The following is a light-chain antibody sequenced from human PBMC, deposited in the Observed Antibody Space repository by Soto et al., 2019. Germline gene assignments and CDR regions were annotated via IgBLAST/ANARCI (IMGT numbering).Light chain of an antibody. CDR1: QSVSGSD. CDR3: QQYGTSHPLT. J-gene: IGKJ4*01. Sequence: EVVFTQSPGTLSLSPGERATLSCRASQSVSGSDLAWYQQKPGQAPRLIISGASSRANGIPDRFSGSGSGTDFTLTISRLEPEDFALYYCQQYGTSHPLTFGGGTKVDIK. V-gene: IGKV3-20*01. CDR2: GAS.